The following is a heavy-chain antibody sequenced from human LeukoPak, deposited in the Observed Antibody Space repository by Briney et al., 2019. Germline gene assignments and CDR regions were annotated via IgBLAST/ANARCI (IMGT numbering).Heavy chain of an antibody. CDR2: ISSSGSTI. Sequence: GGSLRLSCAASGFTFSDYYMSRIRQAPGKGLEWVSYISSSGSTIYYADSVKGRFTISRDNAKNSLYLQMNSLRAEDTAVYYCARDFSYGGNLNWFDPWGQGTLVTVSS. V-gene: IGHV3-11*01. CDR3: ARDFSYGGNLNWFDP. D-gene: IGHD4-23*01. CDR1: GFTFSDYY. J-gene: IGHJ5*02.